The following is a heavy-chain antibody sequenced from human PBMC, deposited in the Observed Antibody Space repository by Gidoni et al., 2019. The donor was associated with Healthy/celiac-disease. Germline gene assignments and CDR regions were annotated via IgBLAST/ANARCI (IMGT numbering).Heavy chain of an antibody. V-gene: IGHV3-7*03. CDR3: ARDRGQYNWRLDYYFDY. D-gene: IGHD1-1*01. Sequence: EVQLVESGGGLVQPGGSLRLSCAASGFTFSSYWMSWVRQAPGKGLEWVANIKQDGSEKYYVDSVKGRFTISRDNAKNSLYLQMNSLRAEDTAVYYCARDRGQYNWRLDYYFDYWGQGTLVTVSS. CDR1: GFTFSSYW. CDR2: IKQDGSEK. J-gene: IGHJ4*02.